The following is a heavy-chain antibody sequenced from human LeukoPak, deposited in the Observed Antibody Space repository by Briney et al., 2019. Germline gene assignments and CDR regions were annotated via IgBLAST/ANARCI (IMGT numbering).Heavy chain of an antibody. CDR1: GGSISSGGYS. CDR3: AKEKYYYDSSGYYYAPFDY. CDR2: IYHSGST. V-gene: IGHV4-30-2*01. D-gene: IGHD3-22*01. J-gene: IGHJ4*02. Sequence: SETLSLTCAVSGGSISSGGYSWSWIRQPPGKGLEWIGYIYHSGSTYYNPSLKSRVTISVDTSKNQFSLNLSSVTAADTAVYYCAKEKYYYDSSGYYYAPFDYWGQGTLVTVSS.